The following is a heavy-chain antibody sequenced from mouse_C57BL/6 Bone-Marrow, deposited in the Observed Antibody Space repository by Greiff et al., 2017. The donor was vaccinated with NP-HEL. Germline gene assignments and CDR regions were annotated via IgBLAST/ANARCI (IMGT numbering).Heavy chain of an antibody. V-gene: IGHV14-4*01. CDR3: TTRSYYGYDAAWFAY. Sequence: VQLQQSGAELVRPGASVKLSCTASGFNIKDDYMHWVKQRPEQGLEWIGWIDPENGDTEYASKFQGKATITADTSSNTAYLQLSSLTSEDTAVYYGTTRSYYGYDAAWFAYWGQGTLVTVSA. CDR2: IDPENGDT. D-gene: IGHD2-9*01. CDR1: GFNIKDDY. J-gene: IGHJ3*01.